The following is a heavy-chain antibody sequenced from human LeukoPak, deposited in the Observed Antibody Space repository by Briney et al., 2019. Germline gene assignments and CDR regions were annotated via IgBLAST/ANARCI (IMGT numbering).Heavy chain of an antibody. CDR1: GYTFTGYY. J-gene: IGHJ4*02. CDR3: AREGALNCSGGSCYGDSFDY. CDR2: INPNSGGT. Sequence: ASVKVSCKASGYTFTGYYMHWVRQAPGQGLEWMGWINPNSGGTNYAQKFQGRVTMTRDTSISTAYMELSRLRSDDTAAYYCAREGALNCSGGSCYGDSFDYWGQGTLVTVSS. V-gene: IGHV1-2*02. D-gene: IGHD2-15*01.